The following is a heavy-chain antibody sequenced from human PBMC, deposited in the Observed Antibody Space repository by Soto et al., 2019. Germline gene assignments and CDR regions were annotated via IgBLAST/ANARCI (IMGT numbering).Heavy chain of an antibody. V-gene: IGHV2-70*01. D-gene: IGHD3-10*01. J-gene: IGHJ6*02. Sequence: SGPTLVNPTQTLTLTCTFSGFSLSTSGMCVSWIRQPPGKALEWLALIDWDDDKYYSTSLKTRLTISKDTSKNQVVLTMTNMDPVDTATYYCARFYGSGSPYYYYYGMDVWGQGNTVTVSS. CDR2: IDWDDDK. CDR1: GFSLSTSGMC. CDR3: ARFYGSGSPYYYYYGMDV.